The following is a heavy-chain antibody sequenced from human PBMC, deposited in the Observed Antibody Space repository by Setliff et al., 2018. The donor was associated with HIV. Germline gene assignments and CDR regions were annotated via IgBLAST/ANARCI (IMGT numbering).Heavy chain of an antibody. J-gene: IGHJ3*02. CDR3: AKMHTAMDPDTFDI. V-gene: IGHV3-30*02. D-gene: IGHD5-18*01. CDR2: IRYDGSYR. Sequence: GGSLRLSCAASGFTFSSYSMNWVRQAPGKGLEWVAFIRYDGSYRYYVDSVKGRFTISRDNSKNTMFLLMNSLRVEDTAIYYCAKMHTAMDPDTFDIWGQGTMVT. CDR1: GFTFSSYS.